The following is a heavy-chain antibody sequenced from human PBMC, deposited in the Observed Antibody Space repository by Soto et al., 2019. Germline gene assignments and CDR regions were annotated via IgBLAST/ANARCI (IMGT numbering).Heavy chain of an antibody. D-gene: IGHD2-15*01. Sequence: QVQLQESGPGLVKPSGTLSLTCAVSGGSISSSNWWSWVRQPPGKGLEWIGEIYHSGSTNYNPSPHRRVTISVDKSKNPFSLKLSPVTAADTAVYYCARDRGYCSGGSCADFDPWGQGTLVTVSS. CDR2: IYHSGST. J-gene: IGHJ5*02. CDR1: GGSISSSNW. CDR3: ARDRGYCSGGSCADFDP. V-gene: IGHV4-4*02.